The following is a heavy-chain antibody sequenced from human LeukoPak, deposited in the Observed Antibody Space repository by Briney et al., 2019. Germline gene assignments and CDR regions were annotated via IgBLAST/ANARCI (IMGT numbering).Heavy chain of an antibody. Sequence: SVKVSCKASGGTFSSYAISWVRQAPGQGLEWMGRIIPICGTANYAQKFQGRVTITTDESTSTAYMELSSLRSEDTAVYYCARDLLGLGLAAAGTENWFDPWGQGTLVTVSS. D-gene: IGHD6-13*01. J-gene: IGHJ5*02. V-gene: IGHV1-69*05. CDR3: ARDLLGLGLAAAGTENWFDP. CDR1: GGTFSSYA. CDR2: IIPICGTA.